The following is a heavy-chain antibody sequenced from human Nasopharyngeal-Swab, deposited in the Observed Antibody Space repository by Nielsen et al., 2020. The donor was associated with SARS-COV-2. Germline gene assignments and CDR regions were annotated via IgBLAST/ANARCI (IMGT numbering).Heavy chain of an antibody. CDR1: GGSINSNY. J-gene: IGHJ4*02. CDR3: ARSVSECTNNDRFDYFDP. D-gene: IGHD1/OR15-1a*01. Sequence: SETLSLTCTVSGGSINSNYWTWLRLFPRKALECFAYIFHTGSTNSNPALKTRVSISVDTSRNQFSRRLSSVTAADTAGYYCARSVSECTNNDRFDYFDPWGQGSLGTVSS. CDR2: IFHTGST. V-gene: IGHV4-59*01.